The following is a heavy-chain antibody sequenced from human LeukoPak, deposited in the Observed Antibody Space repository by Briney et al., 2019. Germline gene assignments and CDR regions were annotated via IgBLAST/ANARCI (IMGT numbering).Heavy chain of an antibody. D-gene: IGHD3-10*01. Sequence: GASVKVSCKASGYTFTSYDINWVRQATGQGLEWMGWMNPNSGNTGYAQKFQGRVTITRNTSISTAYMELSSLRSEDTAVYYCARGLRKVRGVIITPPFDYWGQGTLVTVSS. J-gene: IGHJ4*02. CDR1: GYTFTSYD. CDR3: ARGLRKVRGVIITPPFDY. V-gene: IGHV1-8*03. CDR2: MNPNSGNT.